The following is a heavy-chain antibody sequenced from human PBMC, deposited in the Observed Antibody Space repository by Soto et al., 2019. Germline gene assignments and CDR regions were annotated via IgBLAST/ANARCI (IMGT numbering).Heavy chain of an antibody. CDR2: IYYSGST. Sequence: SETLSLTCTVSGGSISSYYWSWIRQPPGKGLEWIGYIYYSGSTNYNPSLKSRVTISVDTSKNQFSLKLSSVTAADTVVYYCARAGGYCSSTSCYRYYYYMDVWGKGTTVTVSS. V-gene: IGHV4-59*01. D-gene: IGHD2-2*01. J-gene: IGHJ6*03. CDR3: ARAGGYCSSTSCYRYYYYMDV. CDR1: GGSISSYY.